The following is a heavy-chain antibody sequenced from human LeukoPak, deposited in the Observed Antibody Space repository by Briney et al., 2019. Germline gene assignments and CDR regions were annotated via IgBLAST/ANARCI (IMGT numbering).Heavy chain of an antibody. D-gene: IGHD2-21*01. V-gene: IGHV4-4*02. CDR3: ARDASIVATVLNDAFDI. Sequence: PSGTLSLTCAVSAGSISSSNWWTWVRQPPGKGLEWIGEIYHSGSTNYNPSLKSRVTISVDKSKNQFSLKLSSVTAADTAVYYCARDASIVATVLNDAFDIWGQGTMVTVSS. CDR1: AGSISSSNW. J-gene: IGHJ3*02. CDR2: IYHSGST.